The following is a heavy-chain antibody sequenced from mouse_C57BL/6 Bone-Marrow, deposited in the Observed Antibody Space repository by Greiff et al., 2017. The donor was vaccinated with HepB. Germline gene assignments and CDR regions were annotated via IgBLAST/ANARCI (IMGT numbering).Heavy chain of an antibody. CDR1: GYTFTSYW. D-gene: IGHD1-1*01. Sequence: VQLQQPGAELVKPGASVKLSCKASGYTFTSYWMHWVKQRPGQGLEWIGMIHPNSGSTNYNEKFKSKATLTVDKSSSTADMQLSSLTSEDSAVYYCARWGYYGSSYVWYFDVWGTGTTVTVSS. CDR2: IHPNSGST. CDR3: ARWGYYGSSYVWYFDV. V-gene: IGHV1-64*01. J-gene: IGHJ1*03.